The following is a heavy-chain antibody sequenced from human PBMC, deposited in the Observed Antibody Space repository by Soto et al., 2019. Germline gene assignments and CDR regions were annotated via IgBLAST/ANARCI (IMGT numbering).Heavy chain of an antibody. D-gene: IGHD4-4*01. J-gene: IGHJ2*01. V-gene: IGHV3-30-3*01. Sequence: HPRGSQRQSFVSAEFTYSSDAMNWVRQAPGKGLEWVSVISYDGSNKYYADSVKGRFTISRDNSKNTLYLQMNSLRAEDTAVYYSARPSNLGRVHWYFELWGRSTLVTVSS. CDR1: EFTYSSDA. CDR2: ISYDGSNK. CDR3: ARPSNLGRVHWYFEL.